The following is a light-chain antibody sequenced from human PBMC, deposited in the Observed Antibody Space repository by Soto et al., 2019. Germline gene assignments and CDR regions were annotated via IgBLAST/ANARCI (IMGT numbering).Light chain of an antibody. J-gene: IGLJ3*02. CDR1: SGHSSYA. CDR3: QTWGTGIWV. V-gene: IGLV4-69*01. Sequence: QLVLTQSPSASASLGASVKLTCTLSSGHSSYAIAWHQQQPEKGPRYLMKLNSDGSHSKGDGIPDRFSGSSSGAERYLTISGRRSEDEADYYCQTWGTGIWVFGGGTKLTVL. CDR2: LNSDGSH.